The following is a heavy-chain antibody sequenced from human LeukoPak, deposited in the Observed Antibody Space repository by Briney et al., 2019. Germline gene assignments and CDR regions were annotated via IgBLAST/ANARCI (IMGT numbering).Heavy chain of an antibody. CDR2: IYSGGST. CDR3: ARSGYYIYYFDY. Sequence: GGSLRLSCAASGFTVSSNYMSWVRQAPGKGLEWVSVIYSGGSTYYADSVKGRFTISGDNSKNTLYLQMNSLRAEDTAVYYCARSGYYIYYFDYWGQGTLVTVSS. V-gene: IGHV3-53*01. CDR1: GFTVSSNY. J-gene: IGHJ4*02. D-gene: IGHD3-22*01.